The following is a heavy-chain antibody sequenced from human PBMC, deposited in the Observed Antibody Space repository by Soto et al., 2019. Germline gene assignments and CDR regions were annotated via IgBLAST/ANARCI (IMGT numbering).Heavy chain of an antibody. CDR2: ITGSGSHS. CDR3: AKGTSSEFLLSFDD. V-gene: IGHV3-23*01. J-gene: IGHJ4*01. CDR1: GFPSSTYGCSPYA. D-gene: IGHD3-10*01. Sequence: EVQLLQSGGGLVQPGGSLRLSCMASGFPSSTYGCSPYARTWVSQPPGKGLEWVSVITGSGSHSYYADSVKGRFTISRDNSRNTLFLQMDSLRADDTAVYFCAKGTSSEFLLSFDDWGHGTLVTVSS.